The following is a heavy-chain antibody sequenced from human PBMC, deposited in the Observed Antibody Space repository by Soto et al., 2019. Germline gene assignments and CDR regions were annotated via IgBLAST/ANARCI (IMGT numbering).Heavy chain of an antibody. CDR3: ARGVAGKYYYYGMDV. CDR2: IIPIFGTA. D-gene: IGHD2-15*01. CDR1: GGTFSSYA. Sequence: SVKVSCKASGGTFSSYAISWVRQAPGQGLEWMGGIIPIFGTANYAQKFQGRVTITADKSTSTAYMELSSLRSEDTAVYYCARGVAGKYYYYGMDVWGQGTTVTVSS. J-gene: IGHJ6*02. V-gene: IGHV1-69*06.